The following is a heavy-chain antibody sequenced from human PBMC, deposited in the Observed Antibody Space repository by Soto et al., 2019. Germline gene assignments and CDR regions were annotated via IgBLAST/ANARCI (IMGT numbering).Heavy chain of an antibody. J-gene: IGHJ4*02. CDR1: GGSISSYY. CDR2: IYYSGST. CDR3: ARGAMHTAMGLDY. Sequence: SETLSLTCTVSGGSISSYYWSWIRQPPGKGLEWIGYIYYSGSTHYNPSLKSRVTISVDTSKNQFSLKLSSVTAAHTPLYYCARGAMHTAMGLDYWGKGTLVTVS. D-gene: IGHD5-18*01. V-gene: IGHV4-59*01.